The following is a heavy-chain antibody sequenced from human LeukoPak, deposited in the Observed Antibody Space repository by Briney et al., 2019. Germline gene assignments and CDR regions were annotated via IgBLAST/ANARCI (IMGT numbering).Heavy chain of an antibody. Sequence: GGSLRLSCAASGFTFSTYNMIWVRQAPGKGLEWVSSINRNGVFMFYADSVKGRFTISRDNAKNSLYVQMNSLRVEDTAVYYCATLDYYDKSPRILDYWGQGTLVTVSS. D-gene: IGHD3-22*01. J-gene: IGHJ4*02. V-gene: IGHV3-21*06. CDR3: ATLDYYDKSPRILDY. CDR1: GFTFSTYN. CDR2: INRNGVFM.